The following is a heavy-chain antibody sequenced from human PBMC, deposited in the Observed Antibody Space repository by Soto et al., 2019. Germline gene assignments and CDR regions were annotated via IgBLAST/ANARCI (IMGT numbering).Heavy chain of an antibody. J-gene: IGHJ4*02. Sequence: SVKVSCKASGGTFSSYAISWVRQAPGQGLEWMGGIIPIFGTANYAQKFQGRVTITADESTSTAYMELSSLRSEDTAVYYCARDVFLTGYENYFDYWGQGTLVTGS. D-gene: IGHD3-9*01. CDR2: IIPIFGTA. CDR1: GGTFSSYA. V-gene: IGHV1-69*13. CDR3: ARDVFLTGYENYFDY.